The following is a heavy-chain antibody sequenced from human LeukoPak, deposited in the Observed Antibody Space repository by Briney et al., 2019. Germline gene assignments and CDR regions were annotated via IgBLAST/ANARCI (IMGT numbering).Heavy chain of an antibody. CDR3: ARQRGGGYFDY. D-gene: IGHD6-25*01. CDR1: GGSFSGYY. V-gene: IGHV4-34*01. Sequence: PSETLSLTCAVYGGSFSGYYWSWIRQPPGKGLEWIGEINHSGSTNYNPSLKSRVTISVDMSKNQFSLKLSSVTAADTAVYYCARQRGGGYFDYWGQGTLVTVSS. CDR2: INHSGST. J-gene: IGHJ4*02.